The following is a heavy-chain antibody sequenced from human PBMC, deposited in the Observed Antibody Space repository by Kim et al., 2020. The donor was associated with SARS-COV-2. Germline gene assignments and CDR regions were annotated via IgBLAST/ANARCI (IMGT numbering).Heavy chain of an antibody. CDR3: ARETHVDTAMASYWYFDL. D-gene: IGHD5-18*01. V-gene: IGHV4-59*01. CDR1: GGSISSYY. Sequence: SETLSLTCTVSGGSISSYYWSWIRQPPGKGLEWIGYIYYSGSTNYNPSLKSRVTISVDTSKNQFSLKLSSVTAADTAVYYCARETHVDTAMASYWYFDLCGRGTLGTVSS. J-gene: IGHJ2*01. CDR2: IYYSGST.